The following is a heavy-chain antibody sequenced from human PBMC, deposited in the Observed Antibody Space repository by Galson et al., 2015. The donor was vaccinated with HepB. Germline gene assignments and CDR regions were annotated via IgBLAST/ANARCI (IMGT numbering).Heavy chain of an antibody. CDR2: INSDGSGT. Sequence: SLRLSCAASGFTFSSYRMHWVRQTPGKGLVLVSRINSDGSGTRYADSVKGRFTISRDNAKNTLYLQMNSLRAEDTAVYYCARIVRWLPDSWYSDLWGRGTLVTVSS. CDR3: ARIVRWLPDSWYSDL. J-gene: IGHJ2*01. CDR1: GFTFSSYR. D-gene: IGHD5-24*01. V-gene: IGHV3-74*01.